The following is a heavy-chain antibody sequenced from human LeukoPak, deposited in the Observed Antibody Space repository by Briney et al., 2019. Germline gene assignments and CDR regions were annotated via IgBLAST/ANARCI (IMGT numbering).Heavy chain of an antibody. CDR2: ISYDGSVK. J-gene: IGHJ4*02. CDR3: SRGRYGDYGDNYFDY. CDR1: GFSFSSYA. Sequence: GRSLRLSCAASGFSFSSYAMYWVRQAPGKGLEWVAVISYDGSVKYYADSVTGRFTISRDNSKNTLDLQMNSLRAEDTAVYYCSRGRYGDYGDNYFDYWGQGTLVTVSS. D-gene: IGHD4-17*01. V-gene: IGHV3-30-3*01.